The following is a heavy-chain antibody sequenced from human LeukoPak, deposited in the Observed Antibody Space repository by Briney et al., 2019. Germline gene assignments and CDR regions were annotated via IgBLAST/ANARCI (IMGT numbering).Heavy chain of an antibody. D-gene: IGHD2-2*01. CDR1: GYTFTGYY. Sequence: ASVTVSCKASGYTFTGYYMHWVRQAPGQGLEWMGWINPNSGGTNYAQKFQGWVTMTRDTSISTAYMELSRLRSDGTAVYYCARGQLLSGKLRWFDPWGQGTLVTVSS. J-gene: IGHJ5*02. CDR3: ARGQLLSGKLRWFDP. V-gene: IGHV1-2*04. CDR2: INPNSGGT.